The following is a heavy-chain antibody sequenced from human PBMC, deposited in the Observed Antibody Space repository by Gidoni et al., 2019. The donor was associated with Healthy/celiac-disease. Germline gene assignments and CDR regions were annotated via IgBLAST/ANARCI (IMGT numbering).Heavy chain of an antibody. CDR2: INPNSGGT. CDR3: ARGGGVMIVVAEPDY. V-gene: IGHV1-2*02. CDR1: GYTFTGYY. J-gene: IGHJ4*02. D-gene: IGHD3-22*01. Sequence: QVQLVQSGAEVKKPGASVKVSCKASGYTFTGYYMHWVRQAPGQGLEWMGWINPNSGGTNYAQKFQGMVTMTRDTSISTAYMGLSRLRSDDTAVYYCARGGGVMIVVAEPDYWGQGTLVTVSS.